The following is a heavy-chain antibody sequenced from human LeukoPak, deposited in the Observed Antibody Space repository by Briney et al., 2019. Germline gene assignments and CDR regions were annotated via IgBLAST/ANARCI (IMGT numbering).Heavy chain of an antibody. Sequence: GRSLRLSCAASGFTFSSYAMHWVRQAPGKGLEWVAVISYDGSNKYYADSVKGRFTISRDNSKNTLYLQMNSLRAEDTAVYYCARRYSSSWYSRPLDVWGKGTTVTVSS. D-gene: IGHD6-13*01. J-gene: IGHJ6*04. V-gene: IGHV3-30*04. CDR3: ARRYSSSWYSRPLDV. CDR1: GFTFSSYA. CDR2: ISYDGSNK.